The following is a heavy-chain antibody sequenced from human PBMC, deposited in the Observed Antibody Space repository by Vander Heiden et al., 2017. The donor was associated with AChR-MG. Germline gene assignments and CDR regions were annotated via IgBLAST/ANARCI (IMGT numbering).Heavy chain of an antibody. CDR1: GFTFSTYA. D-gene: IGHD7-27*01. CDR2: ISYDGSNK. CDR3: ARDLTLYISAPATLDY. Sequence: QVQLVESGGGVVQPGRSLSLPCAASGFTFSTYAMQWVRQAPGKGREWVAVISYDGSNKYYADAVKGRFTISRDNSKNTLYLQMNSLRAEDTAVYYCARDLTLYISAPATLDYWGQGTLVTVSS. J-gene: IGHJ4*02. V-gene: IGHV3-30-3*01.